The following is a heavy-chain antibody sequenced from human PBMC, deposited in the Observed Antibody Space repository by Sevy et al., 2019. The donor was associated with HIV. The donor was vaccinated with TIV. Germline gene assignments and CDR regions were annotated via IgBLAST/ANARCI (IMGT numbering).Heavy chain of an antibody. J-gene: IGHJ3*02. CDR1: GGSISSGDYY. V-gene: IGHV4-30-4*01. Sequence: SETLSLTCTVSGGSISSGDYYWSWIRQPPGKGLEWIGYIYYSGSTYYNPSLKSRVTISVDTSKNQFSLKLSSVTAADTAVYYCARVVGDIRSARGAFDIWGQGTMVNVSS. CDR3: ARVVGDIRSARGAFDI. CDR2: IYYSGST. D-gene: IGHD1-26*01.